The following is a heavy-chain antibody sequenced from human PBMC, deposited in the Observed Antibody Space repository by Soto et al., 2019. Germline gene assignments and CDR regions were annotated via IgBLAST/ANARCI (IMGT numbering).Heavy chain of an antibody. Sequence: QVQLQESGPGLVKPSETLSLTCTVSGGSISSYYWSWIRQPPGKGLEWIGYIYYSGSTNYNPSLKSRVTISVDTSKNQFSLKLSSVTAADTSGYYCARHPNYYYGSGSSYYYYYYGMDVWGQGTTVTVSS. D-gene: IGHD3-10*01. CDR3: ARHPNYYYGSGSSYYYYYYGMDV. J-gene: IGHJ6*02. CDR1: GGSISSYY. V-gene: IGHV4-59*08. CDR2: IYYSGST.